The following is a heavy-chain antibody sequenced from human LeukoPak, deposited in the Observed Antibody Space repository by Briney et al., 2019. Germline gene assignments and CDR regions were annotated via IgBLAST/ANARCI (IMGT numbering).Heavy chain of an antibody. CDR3: ARGVLSSWYRAGMDV. CDR2: IYYSGST. D-gene: IGHD6-13*01. Sequence: SETLSLTHTVSGGPISSYYWMWIRQPRGKALEGMGYIYYSGSTNYNPSLKSRVTISVDTSKNEFPLKVSSVTAADTAVYYCARGVLSSWYRAGMDVWGQ. CDR1: GGPISSYY. J-gene: IGHJ6*01. V-gene: IGHV4-59*13.